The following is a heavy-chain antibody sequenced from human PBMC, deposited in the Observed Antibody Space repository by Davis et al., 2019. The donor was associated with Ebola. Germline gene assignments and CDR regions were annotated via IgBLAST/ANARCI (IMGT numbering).Heavy chain of an antibody. CDR3: ARDGAGLYYDFLWGFDP. Sequence: GSLRLSCTVSGGSVSSGSYYWSWIRQPPGKGLEWIGYIYYSGSTNYNPSLKSRVTISVDTSKNQFSLKLSSVTAADTAVYYCARDGAGLYYDFLWGFDPWGQGTLVTVSS. D-gene: IGHD3-3*01. CDR2: IYYSGST. CDR1: GGSVSSGSYY. J-gene: IGHJ5*02. V-gene: IGHV4-61*01.